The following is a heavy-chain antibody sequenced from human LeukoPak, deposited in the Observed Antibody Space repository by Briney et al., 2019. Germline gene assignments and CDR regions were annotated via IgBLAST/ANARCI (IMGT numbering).Heavy chain of an antibody. Sequence: PSETLSLTCTVSGGSISSYYWSWIRQPPGKGLEWIGYIYYSGSTNYNPSLKSRVTISVDTSKNQFSLKLSSVTAADTAVYYCVKGGVYPTYYFDYGGQGTRAPVPS. CDR1: GGSISSYY. V-gene: IGHV4-59*01. CDR3: VKGGVYPTYYFDY. J-gene: IGHJ4*02. D-gene: IGHD2-8*02. CDR2: IYYSGST.